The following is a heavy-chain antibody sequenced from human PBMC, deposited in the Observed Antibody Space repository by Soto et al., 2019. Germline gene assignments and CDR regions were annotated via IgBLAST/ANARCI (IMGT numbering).Heavy chain of an antibody. CDR2: IYPGDSDT. CDR3: ARTSAAGKYYYGMDV. Sequence: PGESLKISCKGSGYSFTSYWIGWVRQMHGKGLEWMGIIYPGDSDTRYSPSFQGQVTISADKSISTAYLQWSSLKASDTAMYYCARTSAAGKYYYGMDVWGQGTTVTVSS. D-gene: IGHD6-13*01. V-gene: IGHV5-51*01. CDR1: GYSFTSYW. J-gene: IGHJ6*02.